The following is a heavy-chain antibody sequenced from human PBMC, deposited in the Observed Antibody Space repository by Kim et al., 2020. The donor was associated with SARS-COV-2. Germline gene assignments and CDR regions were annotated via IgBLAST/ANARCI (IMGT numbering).Heavy chain of an antibody. V-gene: IGHV4-38-2*02. D-gene: IGHD3-16*01. J-gene: IGHJ3*02. Sequence: SETLSLTCTVSGYSISSGYYWGWIRQPPGKGLEWIGSIYHSGSTYYNPSLKSRVTISVDTSKNQFSLKLSSVTAADTAVYYCARRGGVDIWGQGTMVTVSS. CDR3: ARRGGVDI. CDR2: IYHSGST. CDR1: GYSISSGYY.